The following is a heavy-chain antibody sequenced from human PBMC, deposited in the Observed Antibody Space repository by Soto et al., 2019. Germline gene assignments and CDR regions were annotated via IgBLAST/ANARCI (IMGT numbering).Heavy chain of an antibody. D-gene: IGHD3-10*01. Sequence: GESLKISCKGSGYSFTSYWIGWVRQMPGKDLEWMGIIYPGDSDTRYSPSFQGQVTISADKSISTAYLQWSSLKASDTAMYYCARLPMVRGVPTYYYYGMDVWGQGTTVTVSS. CDR3: ARLPMVRGVPTYYYYGMDV. V-gene: IGHV5-51*01. CDR1: GYSFTSYW. CDR2: IYPGDSDT. J-gene: IGHJ6*02.